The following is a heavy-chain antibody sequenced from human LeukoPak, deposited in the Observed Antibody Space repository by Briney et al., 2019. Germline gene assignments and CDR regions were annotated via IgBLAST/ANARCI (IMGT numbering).Heavy chain of an antibody. Sequence: PGGSLRLSCAASGFTFSSYGMHWVRQAPGKGLEWVAVIWYDGSNKYYADSVKGRFTISRDNSKNTLYLQMNSLRAEDTAVYYCARVGLPAGDGMDVWGQGTTVTVSS. D-gene: IGHD5/OR15-5a*01. J-gene: IGHJ6*02. V-gene: IGHV3-33*01. CDR3: ARVGLPAGDGMDV. CDR1: GFTFSSYG. CDR2: IWYDGSNK.